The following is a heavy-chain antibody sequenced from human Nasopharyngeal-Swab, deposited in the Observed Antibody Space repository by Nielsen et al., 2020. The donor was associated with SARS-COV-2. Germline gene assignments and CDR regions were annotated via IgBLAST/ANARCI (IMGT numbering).Heavy chain of an antibody. CDR3: ARRDTVTLYYYYYGMDV. CDR1: GFTFSSYS. Sequence: GESLKISCAASGFTFSSYSMNWVRQAPGKGLEWVSSISSSSSYIYYADSVKGRFTISRDNAKNLLYLQMNSLRAEDTAVYYCARRDTVTLYYYYYGMDVWGQGTTVTVSS. D-gene: IGHD4-11*01. CDR2: ISSSSSYI. J-gene: IGHJ6*02. V-gene: IGHV3-21*01.